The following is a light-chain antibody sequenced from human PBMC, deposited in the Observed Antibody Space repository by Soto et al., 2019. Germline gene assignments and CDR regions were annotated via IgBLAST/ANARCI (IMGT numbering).Light chain of an antibody. J-gene: IGKJ5*01. CDR3: QQRSNWPPG. CDR2: DAS. Sequence: EIVLTQSPATLSLSPGERATLSCRASQSVSSYLAWYQQKPGQAPRLLIYDASNRATGIPARFSGSGSGTDFTLTISSLEPEDLAVYYCQQRSNWPPGFGQGTRLEIK. V-gene: IGKV3-11*01. CDR1: QSVSSY.